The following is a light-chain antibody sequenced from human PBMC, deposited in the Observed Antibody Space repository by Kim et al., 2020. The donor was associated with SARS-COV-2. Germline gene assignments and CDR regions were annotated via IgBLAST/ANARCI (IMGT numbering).Light chain of an antibody. J-gene: IGKJ1*01. V-gene: IGKV3-15*01. Sequence: EIVMTQSPAALSVSAGERVTLSCRASQSVSSQLAWYQQKPGQAPRLLIYGASSRPTTIPGRFSGSGSGTEFTLTISSLQSEDFAIYYCQQYNNGPPWTFGQGTKVDIK. CDR3: QQYNNGPPWT. CDR1: QSVSSQ. CDR2: GAS.